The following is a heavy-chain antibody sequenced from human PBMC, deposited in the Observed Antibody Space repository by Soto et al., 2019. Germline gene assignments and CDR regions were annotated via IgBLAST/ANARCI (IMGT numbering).Heavy chain of an antibody. V-gene: IGHV4-34*01. CDR2: INHSGST. CDR1: GGSFSGYY. Sequence: SETLSLTCAVYGGSFSGYYWSWIRQPPGKGLEWIGEINHSGSTNYNPSLKSRVTISVDTSKNQFSLKLSSVTAADTAVYYCARERWADYYYYYGMDVWGQGTTVTV. D-gene: IGHD4-17*01. J-gene: IGHJ6*02. CDR3: ARERWADYYYYYGMDV.